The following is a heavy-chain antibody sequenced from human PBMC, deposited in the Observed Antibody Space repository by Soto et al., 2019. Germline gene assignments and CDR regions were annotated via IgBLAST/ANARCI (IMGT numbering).Heavy chain of an antibody. D-gene: IGHD2-2*01. CDR2: IIPIFGTA. CDR1: GGTFRSYA. V-gene: IGHV1-69*06. CDR3: ARAQDIVVVPAADSYYYYYGMDV. J-gene: IGHJ6*02. Sequence: QVQLVQSGAEVKKPGSSVKVSCKASGGTFRSYAISWVRQAPGPGIEWMGGIIPIFGTANYAQKFQGRVTITADKSTSTAYMELSSLRSEDTAVYYCARAQDIVVVPAADSYYYYYGMDVWGQGTTVTVSS.